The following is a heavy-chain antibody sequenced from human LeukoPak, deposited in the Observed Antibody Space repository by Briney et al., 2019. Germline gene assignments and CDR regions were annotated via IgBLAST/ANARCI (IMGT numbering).Heavy chain of an antibody. CDR1: GYTFTSYW. Sequence: ASVKVSCKASGYTFTSYWIGWVRQAPGQGLEWMGWISAYNGNTNYAQKLQGRVTMTTDTSTSTAYMELRSLRSDDTAVYYCARFGGYSGYDERGFDYWGQGTLVTVSS. CDR3: ARFGGYSGYDERGFDY. V-gene: IGHV1-18*04. J-gene: IGHJ4*02. D-gene: IGHD5-12*01. CDR2: ISAYNGNT.